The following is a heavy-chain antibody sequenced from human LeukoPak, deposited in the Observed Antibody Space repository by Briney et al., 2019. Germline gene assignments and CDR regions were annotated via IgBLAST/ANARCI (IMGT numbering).Heavy chain of an antibody. D-gene: IGHD6-19*01. CDR3: ARGAGGSGWNDNTYYFDY. CDR1: GFTFSTYS. J-gene: IGHJ4*02. V-gene: IGHV3-48*04. Sequence: GGSLRLSCAASGFTFSTYSMNWVRQAPGKGLEWVSYISSSSSTIYYADSVKGRFTISRDNAKNSLYLQMNSLRAEDTAVYYCARGAGGSGWNDNTYYFDYWGQGTLVTVSS. CDR2: ISSSSSTI.